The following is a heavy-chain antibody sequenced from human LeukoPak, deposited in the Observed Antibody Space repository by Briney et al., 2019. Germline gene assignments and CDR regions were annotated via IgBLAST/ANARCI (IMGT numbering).Heavy chain of an antibody. CDR2: IWYDRTNK. V-gene: IGHV3-33*01. CDR3: ARDRLTTVTTFHFNY. Sequence: GGSLSLSCAASGFTFSTYAMHWVREAPGKGLEGVAVIWYDRTNKYYADSVKGRFTTSRDNSKNTLYLQMSSMRAEDTAVYYCARDRLTTVTTFHFNYWGQGTLVTVSS. J-gene: IGHJ4*02. CDR1: GFTFSTYA. D-gene: IGHD4-17*01.